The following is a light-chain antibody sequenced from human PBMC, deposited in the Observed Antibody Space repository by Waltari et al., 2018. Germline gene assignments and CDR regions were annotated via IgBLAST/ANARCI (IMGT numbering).Light chain of an antibody. CDR1: ALPTNN. CDR3: YSTDTSSFPL. Sequence: SHELTQPPSVSVSPGQTARITCSGDALPTNNIYWYQQKSGQAPVMIIYEDNKRPSGIPDRFSGSSSGTLATLTISGTLVEDEGDYYCYSTDTSSFPLFGGGTKLTVL. J-gene: IGLJ3*02. CDR2: EDN. V-gene: IGLV3-10*01.